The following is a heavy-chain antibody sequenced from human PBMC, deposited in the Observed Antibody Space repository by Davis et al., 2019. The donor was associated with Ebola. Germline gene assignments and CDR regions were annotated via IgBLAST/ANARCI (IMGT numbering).Heavy chain of an antibody. CDR2: ISYDGSNK. V-gene: IGHV3-30*18. CDR3: AKESTLTLGFEY. D-gene: IGHD3-16*01. CDR1: GFTFSSYG. J-gene: IGHJ4*02. Sequence: GGSLRLSCAASGFTFSSYGMHWVRQAPGKGLEWVAVISYDGSNKYYADSVKGRFTISRDNSKNTLYLQMNSLRAEDTAVYYCAKESTLTLGFEYWGQGTLVTVSS.